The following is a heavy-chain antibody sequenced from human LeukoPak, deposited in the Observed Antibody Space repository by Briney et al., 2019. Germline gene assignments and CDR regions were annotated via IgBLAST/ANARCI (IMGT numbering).Heavy chain of an antibody. CDR1: GFTVSSTY. V-gene: IGHV3-66*01. Sequence: GGSLRLSCAASGFTVSSTYMSWVRQAPGKGLEWVSALYSGDTTYYANSVKGRFTISRDNSKNMLYLQMNSLRAEDTAVYYCARRLLTGYYGFWGQGTLVTVSS. J-gene: IGHJ4*02. CDR3: ARRLLTGYYGF. CDR2: LYSGDTT. D-gene: IGHD3-9*01.